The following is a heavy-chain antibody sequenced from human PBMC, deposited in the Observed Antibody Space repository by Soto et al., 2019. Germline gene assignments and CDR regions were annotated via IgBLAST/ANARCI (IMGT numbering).Heavy chain of an antibody. V-gene: IGHV1-18*01. Sequence: QVQLVQSGAEVKKPGASVKVSCKASGYTFTNYGISWVRQAPGQGLEWMGWISAYNGNTDYAQKLQGRVTMTTDTPTSTAYMELRSLRSDDTAVYYCARVGAYCVSTSCHDCWGQGTLVTVSS. D-gene: IGHD2-2*01. CDR1: GYTFTNYG. CDR2: ISAYNGNT. J-gene: IGHJ4*02. CDR3: ARVGAYCVSTSCHDC.